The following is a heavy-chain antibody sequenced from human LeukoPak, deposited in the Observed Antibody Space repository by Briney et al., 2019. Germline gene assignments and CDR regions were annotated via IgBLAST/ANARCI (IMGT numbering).Heavy chain of an antibody. CDR3: ARGTSGSYAY. D-gene: IGHD1-26*01. Sequence: PGGSLRLSCAASGFTFSSYGMNWVRQAPGKGLEWVSGISSGGGSTYYADSVKGRFTISRDNSKNTLYLRMNSLRADDTAVYYCARGTSGSYAYWGQGTLVTVSS. V-gene: IGHV3-23*01. CDR2: ISSGGGST. J-gene: IGHJ4*02. CDR1: GFTFSSYG.